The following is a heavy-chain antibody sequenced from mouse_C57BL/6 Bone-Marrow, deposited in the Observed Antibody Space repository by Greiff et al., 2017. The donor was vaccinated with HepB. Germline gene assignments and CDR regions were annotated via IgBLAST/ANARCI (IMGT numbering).Heavy chain of an antibody. J-gene: IGHJ1*03. CDR2: ISNLAYSI. Sequence: EVQLVESGGGLVQPGGSLKLSCAASGFTFSDYGMAWVRQAPRKGPEWVAFISNLAYSIYYADTVTGRFTISRDNAKNTLYLEMSSLRSEDTAMYYCAKLGYWYFDVWGTGTTVTVSS. V-gene: IGHV5-15*01. CDR3: AKLGYWYFDV. CDR1: GFTFSDYG.